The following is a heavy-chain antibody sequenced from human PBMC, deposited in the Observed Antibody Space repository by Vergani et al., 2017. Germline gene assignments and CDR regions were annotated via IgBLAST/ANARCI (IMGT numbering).Heavy chain of an antibody. CDR1: GGSISSGDYY. D-gene: IGHD2-2*01. J-gene: IGHJ5*02. V-gene: IGHV4-30-4*01. CDR2: IYYSGST. Sequence: QVQLQESGPGLVKPSQTLSLTCTVSGGSISSGDYYWSWIRQPPGKGLEWIGYIYYSGSTYYNPSLKSRVTISVDTSKNQFSLKLSSVTAADTAEYYCAREGVYCSSTSCYAGYNWFDPWGQGTLVTVSS. CDR3: AREGVYCSSTSCYAGYNWFDP.